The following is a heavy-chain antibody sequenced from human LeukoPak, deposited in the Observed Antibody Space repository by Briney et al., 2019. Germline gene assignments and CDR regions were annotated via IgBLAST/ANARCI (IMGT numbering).Heavy chain of an antibody. CDR1: GGSISSYY. D-gene: IGHD3-3*01. V-gene: IGHV4-59*08. Sequence: SETLSLTCTVSGGSISSYYWSWIRQPPGKGLEWIGYIYYSGSTNYNPSLKSRVTISVDTSKNQFSLRLSSVTAADTAVYYCARHIRYYHFWSGPQNYYYGMDVWGQGTTVTVSS. CDR2: IYYSGST. J-gene: IGHJ6*02. CDR3: ARHIRYYHFWSGPQNYYYGMDV.